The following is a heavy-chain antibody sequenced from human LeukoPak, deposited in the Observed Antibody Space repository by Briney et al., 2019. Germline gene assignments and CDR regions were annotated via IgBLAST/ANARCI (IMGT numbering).Heavy chain of an antibody. V-gene: IGHV3-66*04. CDR2: IYSGGST. CDR3: ARQNYCGGDCYSRHFDY. J-gene: IGHJ4*02. CDR1: GFTVSSNY. Sequence: GGSLTLSCAASGFTVSSNYMSGVRQAPGKGLVWVSVIYSGGSTYYADSVKGRFTISRDNSKNTLYLQMNSLRAEDTAVYYCARQNYCGGDCYSRHFDYWGQGTLVTVSS. D-gene: IGHD2-21*02.